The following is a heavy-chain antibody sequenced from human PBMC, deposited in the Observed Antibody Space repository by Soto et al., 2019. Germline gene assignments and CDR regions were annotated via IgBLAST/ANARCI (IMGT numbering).Heavy chain of an antibody. D-gene: IGHD4-17*01. Sequence: QVQLVQSGAEVKKPGSSVKVSCKASADTFNSYSLSWLRQAPGQRLEWMGGITPVFGTADYAQSFEDRLTITADDSTSTVYMELSSLRSDDTAVYYCARSLEGTTVTNWFDPWGQGALVTGSS. CDR1: ADTFNSYS. CDR3: ARSLEGTTVTNWFDP. J-gene: IGHJ5*02. V-gene: IGHV1-69*01. CDR2: ITPVFGTA.